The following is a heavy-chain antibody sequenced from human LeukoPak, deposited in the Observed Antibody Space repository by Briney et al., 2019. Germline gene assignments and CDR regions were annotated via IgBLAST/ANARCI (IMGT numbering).Heavy chain of an antibody. D-gene: IGHD5-12*01. CDR3: ARGLSGYDSPGFDY. Sequence: GASVRVSCTASGYTFTSYGISWVRQAPGQGLEWMGWISAYNGNTNYAQKLQGRVTMTTDTSTSTAYMELRSLRSDDTAVYYCARGLSGYDSPGFDYWGQGTLVTVSS. CDR2: ISAYNGNT. CDR1: GYTFTSYG. V-gene: IGHV1-18*01. J-gene: IGHJ4*02.